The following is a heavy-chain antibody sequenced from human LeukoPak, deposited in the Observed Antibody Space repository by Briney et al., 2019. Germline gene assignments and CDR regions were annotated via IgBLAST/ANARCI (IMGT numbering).Heavy chain of an antibody. CDR3: AKVAGPVYYYSMDV. CDR1: GCTFSSYG. D-gene: IGHD3-16*01. J-gene: IGHJ6*03. CDR2: ISGSGGST. V-gene: IGHV3-23*01. Sequence: GGSLRLSCAASGCTFSSYGMSWVRQAPGKGLEWVSAISGSGGSTYYADSVEGRFTISRDNSKNTLFLQMNNLRPEDTALYYCAKVAGPVYYYSMDVWGNGTTVIISS.